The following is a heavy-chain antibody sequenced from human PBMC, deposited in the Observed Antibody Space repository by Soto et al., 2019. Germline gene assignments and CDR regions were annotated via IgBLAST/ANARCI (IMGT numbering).Heavy chain of an antibody. J-gene: IGHJ4*02. CDR3: ARACI. D-gene: IGHD2-8*01. Sequence: GGSLRLSCAVYGLTFSNYWMSWVRQAPGKGLEWVANINQDGSVKYYVDSVKGRFTISRDNTKSSLYLQMNSLRDDDSAVYYCARACIWGQGTLVTVSS. CDR1: GLTFSNYW. CDR2: INQDGSVK. V-gene: IGHV3-7*04.